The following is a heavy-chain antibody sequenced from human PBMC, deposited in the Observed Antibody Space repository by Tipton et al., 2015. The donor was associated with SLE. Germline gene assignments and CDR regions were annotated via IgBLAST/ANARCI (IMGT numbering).Heavy chain of an antibody. J-gene: IGHJ4*02. V-gene: IGHV4-59*09. CDR3: ARGRGVVGALGDY. D-gene: IGHD2-15*01. Sequence: SLKSRLTISGDTSKNQFSLKLTSVTAADTAVYYCARGRGVVGALGDYWGPGTLVTVSS.